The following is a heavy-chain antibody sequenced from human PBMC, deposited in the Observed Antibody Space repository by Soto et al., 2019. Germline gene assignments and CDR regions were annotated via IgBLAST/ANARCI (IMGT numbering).Heavy chain of an antibody. J-gene: IGHJ4*02. V-gene: IGHV3-33*01. CDR2: IWYDGSNK. CDR3: ARGRIAVAGVLVY. CDR1: GFTFSSYG. Sequence: PGGSLRLSCAASGFTFSSYGMHWVRQAPGKGLEWVAVIWYDGSNKYYADSVKGRFTISRDNSKNTLYLQMNSLRAEDTAVYYCARGRIAVAGVLVYWGQGTLVTVSS. D-gene: IGHD6-19*01.